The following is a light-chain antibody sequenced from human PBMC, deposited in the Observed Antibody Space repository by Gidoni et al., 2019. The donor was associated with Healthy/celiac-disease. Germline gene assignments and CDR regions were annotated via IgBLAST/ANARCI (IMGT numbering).Light chain of an antibody. CDR1: LSISSY. V-gene: IGKV1-39*01. J-gene: IGKJ2*01. CDR2: AES. Sequence: DIHITPSPSSLSASVGDRVTITCRASLSISSYLNWYQQKPGKAPKLLIYAESSLQNDVPSRFNGSGSGTDFTLTISSLQPEDFATDYCQQSYSNPLYTFGQGTKLEIK. CDR3: QQSYSNPLYT.